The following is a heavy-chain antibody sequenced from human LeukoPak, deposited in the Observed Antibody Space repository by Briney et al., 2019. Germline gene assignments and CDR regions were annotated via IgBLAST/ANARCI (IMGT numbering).Heavy chain of an antibody. D-gene: IGHD1-1*01. CDR2: FEPEEGDHGET. CDR3: ATDRLEIYALNI. J-gene: IGHJ3*02. Sequence: ASVKVSCKVSGYSLSDLSIHWVRHVHGKGLEWMGGFEPEEGDHGETIFAQNFEGRLTLTEDTLTDTAYMEFLSLTSEDTGVYYCATDRLEIYALNIWGQGTMVTVSS. CDR1: GYSLSDLS. V-gene: IGHV1-24*01.